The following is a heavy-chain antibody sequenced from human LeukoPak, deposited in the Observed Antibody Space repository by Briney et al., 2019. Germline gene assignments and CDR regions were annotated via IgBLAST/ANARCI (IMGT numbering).Heavy chain of an antibody. CDR2: IAHDGTT. CDR3: TREDRPYCPFAY. D-gene: IGHD1-26*01. J-gene: IGHJ4*02. Sequence: SETLSLTCGVSGGSIDITNYWCWVRQAPGKGLEWIGEIAHDGTTNYNPSLRSRVAMSFDRANNQFSLSLTSVTAADTAVYYCTREDRPYCPFAYWGQGGLVTVSS. V-gene: IGHV4-4*02. CDR1: GGSIDITNY.